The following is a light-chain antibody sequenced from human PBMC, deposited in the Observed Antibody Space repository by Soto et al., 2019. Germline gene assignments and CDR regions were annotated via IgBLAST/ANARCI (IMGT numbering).Light chain of an antibody. Sequence: EIVLTQSPGTLSLSPGERATLSCRASQSVISTYLAWYQQKPGQAPRLLIYSATTRATGIPDRFSGSGSGTDFTLTINRLEPEDFAVYHCQQYDSSPRTFGQGTKVDIK. V-gene: IGKV3-20*01. CDR2: SAT. CDR1: QSVISTY. CDR3: QQYDSSPRT. J-gene: IGKJ1*01.